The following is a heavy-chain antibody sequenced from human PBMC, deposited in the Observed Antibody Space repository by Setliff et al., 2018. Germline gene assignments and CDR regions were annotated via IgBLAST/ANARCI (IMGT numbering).Heavy chain of an antibody. CDR3: VRSSAPQVVLAADFDF. CDR1: GYTFTSYG. Sequence: ASVKVSCKASGYTFTSYGVSWVRQAPGQGLEWLGSTSPYSSNTNYPQWLQDRVTMTIDTSATTVYMELQSLRSDDTAAYYCVRSSAPQVVLAADFDFWGQGTPVTVSS. V-gene: IGHV1-18*01. CDR2: TSPYSSNT. J-gene: IGHJ4*02. D-gene: IGHD6-19*01.